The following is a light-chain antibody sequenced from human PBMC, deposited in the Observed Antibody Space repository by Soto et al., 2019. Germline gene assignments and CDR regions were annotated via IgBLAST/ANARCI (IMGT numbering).Light chain of an antibody. CDR2: GAS. J-gene: IGKJ1*01. Sequence: EIVMTQSPATLSLSPGERATLSCRASQSVSSNLAWYQQKPGQAPRLLIYGASTRATGIPARFSGSGSGTEFTLTISGLQSEDFAVYYCQQYNNWPPMTFGQGTKVEIK. CDR3: QQYNNWPPMT. CDR1: QSVSSN. V-gene: IGKV3-15*01.